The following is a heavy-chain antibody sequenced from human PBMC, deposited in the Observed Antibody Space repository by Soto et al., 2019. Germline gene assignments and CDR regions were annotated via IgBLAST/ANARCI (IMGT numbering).Heavy chain of an antibody. CDR2: ISYDGSNK. CDR1: GFTFSSYG. CDR3: ARDRGSYDYYYGMDV. Sequence: GGSLRLSCAASGFTFSSYGMHWVRQAPGKGLEWVAVISYDGSNKYYADSVKGRFTISRDNSKNTLYLQMNSLRAEDTAVYYCARDRGSYDYYYGMDVWGQGT. V-gene: IGHV3-30*03. J-gene: IGHJ6*02. D-gene: IGHD5-18*01.